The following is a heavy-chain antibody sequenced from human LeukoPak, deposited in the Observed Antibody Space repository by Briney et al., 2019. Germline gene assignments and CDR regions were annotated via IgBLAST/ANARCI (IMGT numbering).Heavy chain of an antibody. CDR1: GGSFSGYY. V-gene: IGHV4-34*01. CDR2: INHSGST. J-gene: IGHJ4*02. Sequence: PSETLSLTCAVYGGSFSGYYWSWIRQPPGKGLEWIGEINHSGSTNYNPSLKSRVTISVDTSKNQFSLKLSSVTAADTAVYYCASPKYGMATQGFDYWGQGTLVTVSS. D-gene: IGHD5-12*01. CDR3: ASPKYGMATQGFDY.